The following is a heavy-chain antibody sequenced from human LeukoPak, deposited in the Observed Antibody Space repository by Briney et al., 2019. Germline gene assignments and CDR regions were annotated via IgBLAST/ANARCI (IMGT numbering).Heavy chain of an antibody. Sequence: PGGSLRLSCAASGFTFSSYEMNWVRQAPGKGLEWVSYISSSGSTIHYADSVKGRFTISRDNAKNSLYLQMNSLRAEDTAVYYCAREKVNWFDPWGQGTQVTVSS. CDR1: GFTFSSYE. CDR3: AREKVNWFDP. CDR2: ISSSGSTI. J-gene: IGHJ5*02. V-gene: IGHV3-48*03.